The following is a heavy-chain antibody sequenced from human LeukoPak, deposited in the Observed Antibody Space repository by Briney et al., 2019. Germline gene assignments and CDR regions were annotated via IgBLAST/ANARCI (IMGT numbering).Heavy chain of an antibody. D-gene: IGHD6-19*01. CDR2: FDPEDGET. Sequence: ASVKVSCKVSRYTLTELPMHWVRQAPGKGLEWMGGFDPEDGETIYAQKFQGRVTMTEDTSTDTAYMELSSLRSEDTAVYYCATDPRRGVAVAGYYYYYGMDVWGQGTTVTVSS. J-gene: IGHJ6*02. CDR1: RYTLTELP. V-gene: IGHV1-24*01. CDR3: ATDPRRGVAVAGYYYYYGMDV.